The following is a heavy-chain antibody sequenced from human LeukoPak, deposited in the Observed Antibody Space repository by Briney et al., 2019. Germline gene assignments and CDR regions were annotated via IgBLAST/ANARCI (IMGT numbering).Heavy chain of an antibody. Sequence: PGGSLRLSCAASGFTISSNYMIWVRRAPGKGLEWVSFIYSGGSTFYADSVKGRFTISRDNSKNTLYLQMNSLRAEDTAVYYCSRWGGYNYASYYFDHWGQGTLVTVSS. D-gene: IGHD5-18*01. J-gene: IGHJ4*02. CDR3: SRWGGYNYASYYFDH. CDR2: IYSGGST. CDR1: GFTISSNY. V-gene: IGHV3-66*01.